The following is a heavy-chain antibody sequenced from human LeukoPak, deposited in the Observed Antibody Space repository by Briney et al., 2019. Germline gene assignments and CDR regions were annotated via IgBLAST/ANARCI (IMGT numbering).Heavy chain of an antibody. J-gene: IGHJ5*02. CDR3: TRDPSRSYWANWFDP. CDR2: IRSKAYGGTT. V-gene: IGHV3-49*04. CDR1: GFTFGDYA. D-gene: IGHD3-10*01. Sequence: GGSLRLSCTASGFTFGDYAMSWVRQAPGKGLEWVGFIRSKAYGGTTEYAASVKGRFTISRDDSKSIAYLQMNSLKTEDTAVYYCTRDPSRSYWANWFDPWGQGTLVTVSS.